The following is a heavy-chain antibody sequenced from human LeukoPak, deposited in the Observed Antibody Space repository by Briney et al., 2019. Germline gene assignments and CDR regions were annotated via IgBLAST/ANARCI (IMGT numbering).Heavy chain of an antibody. J-gene: IGHJ6*02. CDR3: ARGFYYYALDV. Sequence: ASVRVSSRASGYTFTRYDINWGRQAPGEGGEWMGWMKPNNGNTGYAQKFQGRVTMTRSTSIDTAYMELNTLTSDDTAAYYCARGFYYYALDVWGQGTTVTVSS. V-gene: IGHV1-8*01. CDR1: GYTFTRYD. CDR2: MKPNNGNT.